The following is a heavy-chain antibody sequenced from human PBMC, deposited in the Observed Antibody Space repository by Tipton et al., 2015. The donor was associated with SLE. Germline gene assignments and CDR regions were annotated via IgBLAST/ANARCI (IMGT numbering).Heavy chain of an antibody. J-gene: IGHJ4*02. Sequence: TLSLTCTVYGGSLSGYYWSWIRQPAGKGLEWIGRIYTSGSTNYNPSLKSRVTISVDTSKNQFSLKLSSVTAADTAVYYCASSFYCGGDCYPYYFDYWGQGTLVTVSS. CDR1: GGSLSGYY. CDR2: IYTSGST. D-gene: IGHD2-21*01. CDR3: ASSFYCGGDCYPYYFDY. V-gene: IGHV4-4*07.